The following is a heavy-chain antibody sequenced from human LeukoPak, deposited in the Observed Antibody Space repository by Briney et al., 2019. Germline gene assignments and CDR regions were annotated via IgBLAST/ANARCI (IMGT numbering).Heavy chain of an antibody. J-gene: IGHJ4*02. CDR2: IYTSGST. CDR1: GGSISSYY. V-gene: IGHV4-4*09. CDR3: VASGSYRPFDY. Sequence: TPSETLSLTCTVSGGSISSYYWSWIRQPPGKGLEWIGYIYTSGSTNYNPSLKSRATISVDTSKNQFSLKLSSVTAADTAVYYCVASGSYRPFDYWGQGTLVTVSS. D-gene: IGHD1-26*01.